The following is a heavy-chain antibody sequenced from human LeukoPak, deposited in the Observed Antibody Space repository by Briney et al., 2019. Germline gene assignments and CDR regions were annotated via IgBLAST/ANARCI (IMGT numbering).Heavy chain of an antibody. V-gene: IGHV3-11*01. Sequence: GGSLRLSCAASGFTLSDYYMSWIRQAPGKGLEWVSYISSSGSTIYYADSVKGRFTISRDNAKNSLYLQMNSLRAEDTAVYYCARDLSPVLGDFWSGLIRSDAFDIWGQGTMVTVSS. CDR2: ISSSGSTI. CDR3: ARDLSPVLGDFWSGLIRSDAFDI. CDR1: GFTLSDYY. D-gene: IGHD3-3*01. J-gene: IGHJ3*02.